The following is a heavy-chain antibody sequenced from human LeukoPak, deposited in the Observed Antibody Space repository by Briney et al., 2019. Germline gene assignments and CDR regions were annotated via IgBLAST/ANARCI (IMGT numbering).Heavy chain of an antibody. CDR1: GFTFSSYG. J-gene: IGHJ6*02. CDR2: ISYDGSNK. D-gene: IGHD2-15*01. V-gene: IGHV3-30*18. CDR3: AKDGTHCSGGDCYGMDV. Sequence: GGSLRLSCAASGFTFSSYGIHWVRQAPGKGLEWVAVISYDGSNKYYADSVKGRFTIPRDNSKNTLYLQMSSLRSEDTAVYYCAKDGTHCSGGDCYGMDVWGQGTTVTVSS.